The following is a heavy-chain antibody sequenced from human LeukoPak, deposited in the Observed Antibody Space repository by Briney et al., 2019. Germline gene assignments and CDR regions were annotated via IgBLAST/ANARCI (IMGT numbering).Heavy chain of an antibody. Sequence: PSETLSLTCTVSGGSISSSSYYWGWIRQPPGKGLEWIGSIYYSGSTYYNPSLKSRVTISVDTSKNQFSLKLSSVTAADTAVYYCARHKSPSATKNYGMDVWGQGTTVTVSS. CDR2: IYYSGST. V-gene: IGHV4-39*01. D-gene: IGHD1-26*01. CDR3: ARHKSPSATKNYGMDV. CDR1: GGSISSSSYY. J-gene: IGHJ6*02.